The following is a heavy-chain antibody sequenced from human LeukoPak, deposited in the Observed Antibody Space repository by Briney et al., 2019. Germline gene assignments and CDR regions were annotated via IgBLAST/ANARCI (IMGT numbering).Heavy chain of an antibody. CDR1: GYTFTSYD. CDR2: MNPNSGNT. Sequence: ASVKVSCKASGYTFTSYDINWVRQATGQGLEWMGWMNPNSGNTGYAQKFQGRVTITRNTSISTAYMELSSLRSEDTAVYYCARGISPGSGSYYYYYMDVWGKGTTVTVSS. CDR3: ARGISPGSGSYYYYYMDV. J-gene: IGHJ6*03. D-gene: IGHD3-10*01. V-gene: IGHV1-8*03.